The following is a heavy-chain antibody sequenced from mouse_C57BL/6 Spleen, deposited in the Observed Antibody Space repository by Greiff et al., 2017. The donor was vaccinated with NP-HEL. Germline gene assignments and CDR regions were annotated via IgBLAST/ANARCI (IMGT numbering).Heavy chain of an antibody. V-gene: IGHV1-82*01. Sequence: QVQLKESGPELVKPGASVKISCKASGYAFSSSWMNWVKQRPGKGLEWIGRIYPGDGATNYNGKFKGKATLTADKSSSTAYMQLSSLTSEDSAVYFCAREGYYYGSSELAYWGQGTLVTVSA. CDR2: IYPGDGAT. D-gene: IGHD1-1*01. CDR3: AREGYYYGSSELAY. J-gene: IGHJ3*01. CDR1: GYAFSSSW.